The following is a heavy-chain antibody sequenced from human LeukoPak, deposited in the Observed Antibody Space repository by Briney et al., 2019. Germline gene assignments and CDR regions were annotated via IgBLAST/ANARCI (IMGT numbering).Heavy chain of an antibody. J-gene: IGHJ6*03. D-gene: IGHD1-26*01. CDR1: GYTFTSYD. CDR2: MNPNSGNT. Sequence: ASVKVSYKASGYTFTSYDINWVRQATGQGLEWMGWMNPNSGNTGYAQKFQGRVTMTRNTSISTAYMELSSLRSEDTAVYYCARGSVEGEYYYYMDVWGKGTTVTISS. CDR3: ARGSVEGEYYYYMDV. V-gene: IGHV1-8*01.